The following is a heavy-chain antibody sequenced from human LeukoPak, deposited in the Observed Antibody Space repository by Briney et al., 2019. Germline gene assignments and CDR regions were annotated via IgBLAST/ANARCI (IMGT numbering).Heavy chain of an antibody. Sequence: PSETLSLTCAVSGGSISSGGYSWSWFRQPPGKGLEWIEYIYHSGSTYYNPSLKSRVTISVDRSKYQFSLKLSSVTAADTAVYYCARRVPDYYDSSGSSFDYWGQGTLVTVSS. V-gene: IGHV4-30-2*01. CDR2: IYHSGST. CDR1: GGSISSGGYS. J-gene: IGHJ4*02. CDR3: ARRVPDYYDSSGSSFDY. D-gene: IGHD3-22*01.